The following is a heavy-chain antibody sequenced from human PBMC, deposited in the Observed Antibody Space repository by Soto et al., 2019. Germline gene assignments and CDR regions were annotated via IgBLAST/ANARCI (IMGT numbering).Heavy chain of an antibody. CDR1: GFTFSSNA. CDR2: ISYDGSSE. CDR3: ARGFWYQVLGWFDP. Sequence: QVQLVESGGGVVQPGRSLRLSCAASGFTFSSNAMNWVREAPGKGLEWVAVISYDGSSEYYTDSVKGRFTISRDNSKKMVYLQMNSLRAEDTAVYYCARGFWYQVLGWFDPWGQGTLVTVSS. D-gene: IGHD2-2*01. J-gene: IGHJ5*02. V-gene: IGHV3-30-3*01.